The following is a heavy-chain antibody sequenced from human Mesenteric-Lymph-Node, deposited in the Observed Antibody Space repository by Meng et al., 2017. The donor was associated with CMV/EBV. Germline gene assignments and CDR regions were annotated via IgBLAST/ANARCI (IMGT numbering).Heavy chain of an antibody. CDR2: ISAYSGNT. V-gene: IGHV1-18*01. CDR1: GYSFINYG. Sequence: ASVKVSCKASGYSFINYGISWVRQAPEEGLEWMGWISAYSGNTSYAERVQGRVTMTTDTSTSTAYMELRSLRSDDTAVYYCARGDCSSTSCYHPSNSGLDVWGQGTTVTVSS. J-gene: IGHJ6*02. D-gene: IGHD2-2*01. CDR3: ARGDCSSTSCYHPSNSGLDV.